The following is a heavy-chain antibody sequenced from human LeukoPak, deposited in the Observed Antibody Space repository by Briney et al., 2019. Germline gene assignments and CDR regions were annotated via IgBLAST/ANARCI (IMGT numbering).Heavy chain of an antibody. Sequence: GGSLRLSCAASGFTFSSYSMNWVRQAPGKGLEWVSSISSSSSYIYYADSVKGRFTISRDNAKNSLYLQMNSLRAEDTAVYNCARGRVAGIFDYWGQGTLVTVSS. CDR1: GFTFSSYS. V-gene: IGHV3-21*01. D-gene: IGHD6-19*01. CDR2: ISSSSSYI. J-gene: IGHJ4*02. CDR3: ARGRVAGIFDY.